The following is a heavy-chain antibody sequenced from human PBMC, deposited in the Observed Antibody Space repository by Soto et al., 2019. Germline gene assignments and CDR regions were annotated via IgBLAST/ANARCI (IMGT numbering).Heavy chain of an antibody. CDR2: ISSGSTII. Sequence: SGGSLRLSCAASAFTFGSYGMNWVRQAPGKGLEWVSYISSGSTIIEYADSVKGRFTVSRDNGKNSLYLQMNSLRAEDTAVYYCARSYGVGSPPFAYWGQGTPVTVSS. CDR3: ARSYGVGSPPFAY. CDR1: AFTFGSYG. J-gene: IGHJ4*02. D-gene: IGHD3-10*01. V-gene: IGHV3-48*01.